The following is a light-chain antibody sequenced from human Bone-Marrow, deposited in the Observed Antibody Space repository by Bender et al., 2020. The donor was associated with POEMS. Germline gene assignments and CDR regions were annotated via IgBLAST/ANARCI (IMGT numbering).Light chain of an antibody. Sequence: QSALTQPASVSGSPGQSITISCTGTSSDIGGYKYVSWYQQHPGQAPKLMIYDVSDRPSGVSTRFSGSKSGNTASLTISGLQAEDEADYYCSSYTSSSTRVFGGGTKLTVL. V-gene: IGLV2-14*03. CDR1: SSDIGGYKY. CDR2: DVS. J-gene: IGLJ2*01. CDR3: SSYTSSSTRV.